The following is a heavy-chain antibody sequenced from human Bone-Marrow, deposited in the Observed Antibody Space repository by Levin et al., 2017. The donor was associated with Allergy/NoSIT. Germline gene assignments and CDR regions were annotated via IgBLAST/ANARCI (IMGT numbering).Heavy chain of an antibody. D-gene: IGHD1-26*01. V-gene: IGHV5-51*01. Sequence: GESLKISCKVSGCSFTNFWIGWVRQMPGKGLEWMGVIYPGDSDTRYSPSFQGQVTISADKSISTGYLQWSSLKASDTAMYYCATVRPYSGTYFIDYWGQGTLVTISS. CDR2: IYPGDSDT. CDR3: ATVRPYSGTYFIDY. CDR1: GCSFTNFW. J-gene: IGHJ4*02.